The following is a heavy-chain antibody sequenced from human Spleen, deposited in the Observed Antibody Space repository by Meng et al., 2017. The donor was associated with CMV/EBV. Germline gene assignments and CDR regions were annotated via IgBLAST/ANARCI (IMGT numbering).Heavy chain of an antibody. V-gene: IGHV3-11*01. D-gene: IGHD1-26*01. CDR3: ARVRVLVGATDY. CDR2: ISSSGGTI. J-gene: IGHJ4*02. Sequence: GESLKISCAASGFTLINAWMGWVRQAPGKGLEWISYISSSGGTIYYADSVKGRFTVSRDNAKNSLYLQMNSLRAEDTALYYCARVRVLVGATDYWGQGTLVTVSS. CDR1: GFTLINAW.